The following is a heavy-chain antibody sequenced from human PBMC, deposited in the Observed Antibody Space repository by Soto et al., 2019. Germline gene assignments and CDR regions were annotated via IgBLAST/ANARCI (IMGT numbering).Heavy chain of an antibody. D-gene: IGHD3-22*01. CDR3: AREGDYYDSSGYLN. CDR2: IIPIFGTA. V-gene: IGHV1-69*13. CDR1: GGTFSSYA. Sequence: ASVKVSCKASGGTFSSYAISWVRQAPGQGLEWMGGIIPIFGTANYAQKFQGRVTITADESTSTAYMELSSLRSEDTAVYYCAREGDYYDSSGYLNWGQGTLVTVSS. J-gene: IGHJ4*02.